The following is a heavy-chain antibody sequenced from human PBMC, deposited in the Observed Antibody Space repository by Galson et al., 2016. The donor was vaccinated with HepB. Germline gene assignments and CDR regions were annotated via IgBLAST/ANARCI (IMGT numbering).Heavy chain of an antibody. CDR2: INPNSGGL. D-gene: IGHD4-17*01. Sequence: SVKVSCKASGYTFTSYYLHWVRQAPGQGLEWMGWINPNSGGLTSAPPFPFLFPLPLSPSLPPASLALARLPFAATALYSCARGNQMDYGEPYYFYFMDVWGKGTTVTVAS. CDR1: GYTFTSYY. J-gene: IGHJ6*03. CDR3: ARGNQMDYGEPYYFYFMDV. V-gene: IGHV1-2*07.